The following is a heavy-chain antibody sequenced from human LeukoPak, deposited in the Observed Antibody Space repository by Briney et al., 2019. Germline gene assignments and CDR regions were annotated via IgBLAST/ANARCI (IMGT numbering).Heavy chain of an antibody. V-gene: IGHV4-34*01. CDR3: AREIIVARGAFDI. CDR1: GGSLSGYY. Sequence: PSETLSLTRAVYGGSLSGYYWSWFRQSPGKGLEWIGEVNHRGSTNYNPSLKSRVTISVDTSKNQFSLKLSSVTAADTAVYYCAREIIVARGAFDIWGQGTMVTVSS. D-gene: IGHD5-12*01. J-gene: IGHJ3*02. CDR2: VNHRGST.